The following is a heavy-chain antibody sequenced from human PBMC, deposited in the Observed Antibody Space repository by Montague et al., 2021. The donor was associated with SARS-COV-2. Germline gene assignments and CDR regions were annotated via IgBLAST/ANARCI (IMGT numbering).Heavy chain of an antibody. V-gene: IGHV3-30*18. J-gene: IGHJ4*02. CDR3: AKTQGPYCSGGSCNSGSFDY. Sequence: SLRLSCAASGFTLSSYGMHWVRQAPGKGLEWVAVISYDGSNKYYADSVKGRFTISRDNSKNTLYLQMNSLRAEGTAVYYCAKTQGPYCSGGSCNSGSFDYWGQGTLVTVSS. CDR1: GFTLSSYG. CDR2: ISYDGSNK. D-gene: IGHD2-15*01.